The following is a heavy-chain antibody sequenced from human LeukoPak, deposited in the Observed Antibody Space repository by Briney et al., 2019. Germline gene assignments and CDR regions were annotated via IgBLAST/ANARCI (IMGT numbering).Heavy chain of an antibody. CDR3: ASPAGGY. CDR1: GFTVSTNY. CDR2: IYSGGST. J-gene: IGHJ4*02. Sequence: PGGSLRLSRAASGFTVSTNYMTWVRQAPGKGLEWVSVIYSGGSTYYADSVKGRFTISRDNSKNTLYLQMNSLRTEDTAVYYCASPAGGYWGQGTLVTVSS. D-gene: IGHD1-26*01. V-gene: IGHV3-66*02.